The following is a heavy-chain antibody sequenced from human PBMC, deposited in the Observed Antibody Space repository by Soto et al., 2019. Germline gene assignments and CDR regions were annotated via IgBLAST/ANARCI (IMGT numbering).Heavy chain of an antibody. CDR3: ARVSWREKYGMDV. J-gene: IGHJ6*02. CDR2: ISGSGGAT. CDR1: GFTFRTYA. Sequence: LRLSCAASGFTFRTYAMSWVRQAPGKGLEWVSSISGSGGATYYADSVKGRFTISRDNSKNTLYLQMNSLKAEDTAVYYCARVSWREKYGMDVWGQGTTVTVSS. V-gene: IGHV3-23*01.